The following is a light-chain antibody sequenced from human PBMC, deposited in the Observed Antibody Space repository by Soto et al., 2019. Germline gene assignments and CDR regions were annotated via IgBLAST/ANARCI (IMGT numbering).Light chain of an antibody. J-gene: IGLJ1*01. Sequence: QSALTQPASVSGSPGQSITISCTGTSSDVGGYNYVSWYQQHPGKAPKLMIYDVSNRPSGVSNRFTGSKSGNPASLTISGLQAEDEADYYCSSYTSSSTNVFGTGTKLTVL. CDR3: SSYTSSSTNV. V-gene: IGLV2-14*01. CDR1: SSDVGGYNY. CDR2: DVS.